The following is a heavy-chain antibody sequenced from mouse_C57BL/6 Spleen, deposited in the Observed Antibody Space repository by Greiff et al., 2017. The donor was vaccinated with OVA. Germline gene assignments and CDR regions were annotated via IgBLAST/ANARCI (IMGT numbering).Heavy chain of an antibody. V-gene: IGHV1-64*01. CDR1: GYTFTSYW. Sequence: QVQLQQPGAELVKPGASVKLSCKASGYTFTSYWMHWVKQRPGQGLEWIGMIHPNSGSTNYNEKFKSKATLTVDKSSSTAYMQLSSLTSEDSAVYYCAREDITTVPSWFAYWGQGTLVTVSA. J-gene: IGHJ3*01. CDR3: AREDITTVPSWFAY. CDR2: IHPNSGST. D-gene: IGHD1-1*01.